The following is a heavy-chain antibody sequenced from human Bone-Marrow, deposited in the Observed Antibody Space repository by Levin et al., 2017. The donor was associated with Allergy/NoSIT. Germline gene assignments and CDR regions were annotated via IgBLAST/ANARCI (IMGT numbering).Heavy chain of an antibody. CDR2: INPSGGST. CDR1: GYTFTSYY. D-gene: IGHD6-13*01. CDR3: ARDPRYSSSGYEAFDI. V-gene: IGHV1-46*01. J-gene: IGHJ3*02. Sequence: ASVKVSCKASGYTFTSYYMHWVRQAPGQGLEWMGIINPSGGSTSYAQKFQGRVTMTRDTSTSTVYMELSSLRSEDTAVYYCARDPRYSSSGYEAFDIWGQGTMVTVSS.